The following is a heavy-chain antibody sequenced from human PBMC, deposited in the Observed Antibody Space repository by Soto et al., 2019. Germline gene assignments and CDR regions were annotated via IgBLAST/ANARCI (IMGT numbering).Heavy chain of an antibody. D-gene: IGHD6-13*01. CDR2: TYYSGSS. V-gene: IGHV4-39*01. J-gene: IGHJ5*02. Sequence: SETLSLTCTVSGGSISSRSYYWGWIRQPPGKGLEWIGTTYYSGSSYYNPSLKSRVTVFLDTSKNQSSLKLSSVTAADTAVYYCARGFIAEAGINWFDPWGQGTLVTVSS. CDR3: ARGFIAEAGINWFDP. CDR1: GGSISSRSYY.